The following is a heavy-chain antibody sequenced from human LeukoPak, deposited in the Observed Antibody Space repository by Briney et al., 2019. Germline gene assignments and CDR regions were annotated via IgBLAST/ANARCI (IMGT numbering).Heavy chain of an antibody. V-gene: IGHV4-4*07. D-gene: IGHD2-8*01. J-gene: IGHJ3*02. Sequence: SETLSLTCTVSGGSISSYYWSWIRQPAGKGLEWIGRIYTSGSTNYNPSLKSRVTMSVDTSKNQFSLKLSSVTAADTAVYYCAGDLGRLCTNGVCYTADDAFDIWGQGTMVTVSS. CDR2: IYTSGST. CDR3: AGDLGRLCTNGVCYTADDAFDI. CDR1: GGSISSYY.